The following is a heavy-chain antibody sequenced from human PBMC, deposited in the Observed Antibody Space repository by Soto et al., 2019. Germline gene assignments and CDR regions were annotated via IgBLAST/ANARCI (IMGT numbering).Heavy chain of an antibody. Sequence: SETLSLTCTVSGGSISSSSYYWGWIRQPPGKGLEWIGSIYYSGSTYYNPSLKSRVTISVDTSKNQFSLKLSSVTAADTAVYYCARLWNYDYYYYYGMDVWGQGTTVTVSS. CDR3: ARLWNYDYYYYYGMDV. CDR2: IYYSGST. J-gene: IGHJ6*02. V-gene: IGHV4-39*01. CDR1: GGSISSSSYY. D-gene: IGHD1-7*01.